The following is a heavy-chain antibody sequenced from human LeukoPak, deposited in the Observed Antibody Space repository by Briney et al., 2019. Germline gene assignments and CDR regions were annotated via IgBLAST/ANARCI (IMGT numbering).Heavy chain of an antibody. J-gene: IGHJ4*02. CDR1: GYTFTSYG. Sequence: GASVKVSCKASGYTFTSYGISCVRQAPGQGLEWMGWISAYNGNTNYAQKLLGRVTMTTDTSTSTAYMELRSLRSDDTAVYYCARDQAAAGLGYWGQGTLVTVSS. CDR3: ARDQAAAGLGY. CDR2: ISAYNGNT. V-gene: IGHV1-18*01. D-gene: IGHD6-13*01.